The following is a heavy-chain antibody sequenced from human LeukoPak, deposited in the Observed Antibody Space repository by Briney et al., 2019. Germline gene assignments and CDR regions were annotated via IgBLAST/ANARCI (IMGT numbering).Heavy chain of an antibody. CDR1: GYPFTAYY. CDR3: ARGRRYCSTTSCLGEGYYFDY. V-gene: IGHV1-2*02. J-gene: IGHJ4*02. CDR2: INPNSGGT. D-gene: IGHD2-2*01. Sequence: ASVKVSCYASGYPFTAYYIHWGRQAPGQGLEWMGWINPNSGGTNYAQKFQGRVPLTRDKSISRAYMDLSRLRSDHPAVYYCARGRRYCSTTSCLGEGYYFDYWGQGTLVTVSS.